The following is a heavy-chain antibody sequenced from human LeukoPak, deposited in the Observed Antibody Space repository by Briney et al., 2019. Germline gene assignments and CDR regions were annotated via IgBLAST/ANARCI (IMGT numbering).Heavy chain of an antibody. V-gene: IGHV3-30*02. CDR2: IRYDGSNK. CDR3: ANGDDILTGYSFDY. D-gene: IGHD3-9*01. CDR1: GFTFSSYG. Sequence: PGGSLRLSCAASGFTFSSYGMHWVRQAPGKGLEWVAFIRYDGSNKYYADSVKGRFTISRDNSKYTLCLQMNSLRAEDTAVYYCANGDDILTGYSFDYWGQGTLVTVSS. J-gene: IGHJ4*02.